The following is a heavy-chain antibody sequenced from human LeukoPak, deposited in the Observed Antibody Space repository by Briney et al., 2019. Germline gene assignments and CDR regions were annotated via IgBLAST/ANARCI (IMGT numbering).Heavy chain of an antibody. V-gene: IGHV3-53*01. CDR3: ARESVNYDSSGYYYRVDAFDI. Sequence: PGGSLRLSCAASGFTVSSNYMNWVRQAPGKGLEWVSVIYSGGSTYSADSVKGRFTISRDNSKNTPHLQMSSLRAEDTAVYYCARESVNYDSSGYYYRVDAFDIWGQGTMVTVSS. CDR2: IYSGGST. CDR1: GFTVSSNY. J-gene: IGHJ3*02. D-gene: IGHD3-22*01.